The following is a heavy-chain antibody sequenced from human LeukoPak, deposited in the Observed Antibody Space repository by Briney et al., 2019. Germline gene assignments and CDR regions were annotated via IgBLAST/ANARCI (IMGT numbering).Heavy chain of an antibody. Sequence: ASVKVSCKVSGYTLTELSMHWVRQAPGQGLEWMGIINPSGGSTSYAQKFQGRVTMTRDTSTSTVYMELSSLRSEDTAVYYCAREGDVDTATWHWFDPWGQGTLVTVSS. CDR2: INPSGGST. CDR3: AREGDVDTATWHWFDP. CDR1: GYTLTELS. J-gene: IGHJ5*02. V-gene: IGHV1-46*01. D-gene: IGHD5-18*01.